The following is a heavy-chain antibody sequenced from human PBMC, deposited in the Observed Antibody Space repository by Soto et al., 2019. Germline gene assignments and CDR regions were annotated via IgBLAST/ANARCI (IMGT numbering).Heavy chain of an antibody. D-gene: IGHD6-6*01. CDR3: AKRSSSSTFDY. CDR2: ISGSDDST. V-gene: IGHV3-23*01. Sequence: EVQLLESGGGLVQPGESLRLSCAASGFTFSSYAMSWVRQAPGKGLELVSGISGSDDSTYYADSVKGRFTISRDNSKNTLYLQMNSLRAEDTAVYYCAKRSSSSTFDYWGQGTLVTVSS. J-gene: IGHJ4*02. CDR1: GFTFSSYA.